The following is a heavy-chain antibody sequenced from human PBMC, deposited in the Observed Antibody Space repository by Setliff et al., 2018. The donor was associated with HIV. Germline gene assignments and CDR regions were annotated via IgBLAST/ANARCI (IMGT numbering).Heavy chain of an antibody. Sequence: SETLSLTCTVSGYSISSGYYWGWIRQPPGKGLEWIGSIFHSGSSYYNPSLKSRVTISVDTSKNQFSLKLSSVTAADTAIYYCARGSPSSSWYGEYAYWGQGTLVTVSS. V-gene: IGHV4-38-2*02. J-gene: IGHJ4*02. D-gene: IGHD6-13*01. CDR2: IFHSGSS. CDR3: ARGSPSSSWYGEYAY. CDR1: GYSISSGYY.